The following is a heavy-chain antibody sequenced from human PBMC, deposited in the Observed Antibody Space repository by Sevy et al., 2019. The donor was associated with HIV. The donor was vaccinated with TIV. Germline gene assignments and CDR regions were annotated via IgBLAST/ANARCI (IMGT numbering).Heavy chain of an antibody. Sequence: GGSLRLSCAASGFTFSSDAMSWVRQAPGKGLEWVSAISGSGGSTYYADSAKGRFTISRDNSKNTLYLQMNSLRAEDTAVYYCAPLISYYGSGSYYRSWGQGTLVTVSS. CDR3: APLISYYGSGSYYRS. CDR1: GFTFSSDA. V-gene: IGHV3-23*01. CDR2: ISGSGGST. D-gene: IGHD3-10*01. J-gene: IGHJ4*02.